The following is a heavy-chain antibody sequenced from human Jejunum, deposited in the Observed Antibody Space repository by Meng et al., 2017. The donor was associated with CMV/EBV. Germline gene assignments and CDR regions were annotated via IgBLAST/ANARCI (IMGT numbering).Heavy chain of an antibody. CDR1: SISGYF. V-gene: IGHV4-59*01. D-gene: IGHD6-25*01. Sequence: SISGYFWTWIRQPPGKGLEWIGYVYYSGTTTYNPSLRSRVAISIDTSKNQFSLKVNSLTAADTAVYYCARVPAELGSTSDYYYFDSWGQGTLVTVSS. CDR2: VYYSGTT. J-gene: IGHJ4*02. CDR3: ARVPAELGSTSDYYYFDS.